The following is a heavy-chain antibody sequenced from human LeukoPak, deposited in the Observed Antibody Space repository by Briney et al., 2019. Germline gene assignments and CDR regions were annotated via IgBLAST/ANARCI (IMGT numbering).Heavy chain of an antibody. Sequence: GGSLRLSCAASGFTFSNYWMHWVRQAPGKGLVWVSRINSDGSDTSYADSVKGRFTISRDNAKNSLYLQMNSLRAEDTAVYYCARDGGSAWFLDYWGQGTLVTVSS. CDR3: ARDGGSAWFLDY. CDR1: GFTFSNYW. CDR2: INSDGSDT. J-gene: IGHJ4*02. D-gene: IGHD6-19*01. V-gene: IGHV3-74*01.